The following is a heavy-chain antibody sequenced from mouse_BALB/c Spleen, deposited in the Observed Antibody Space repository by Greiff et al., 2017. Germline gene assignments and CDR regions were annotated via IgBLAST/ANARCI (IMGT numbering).Heavy chain of an antibody. D-gene: IGHD2-1*01. CDR1: GYSITSDYA. V-gene: IGHV3-2*02. Sequence: EVKVEESGPGLVKPSQSLSLTCTVTGYSITSDYAWNWIRQFPGNKLEWMGYISYSGSTSYNPSLKSRISITRDTSKNQFFLQLNSVTTEDTATYYCANYGNYVAMDYWGQGTSVTVSS. J-gene: IGHJ4*01. CDR3: ANYGNYVAMDY. CDR2: ISYSGST.